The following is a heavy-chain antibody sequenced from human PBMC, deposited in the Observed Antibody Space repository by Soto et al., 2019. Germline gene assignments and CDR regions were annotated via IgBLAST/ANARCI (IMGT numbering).Heavy chain of an antibody. CDR2: ISYSGST. CDR3: ARTSLTIFGPSNHYYGMGV. CDR1: GGSIKSGSYY. J-gene: IGHJ6*02. V-gene: IGHV4-30-4*08. D-gene: IGHD3-3*01. Sequence: PSETLSLTCTVSGGSIKSGSYYWGWIRQPPGKGLEWIGYISYSGSTHYSPSLKSRVSITVDTSKNQFSLNLASVSAEDTAVYYCARTSLTIFGPSNHYYGMGVSGLGTTVTVS.